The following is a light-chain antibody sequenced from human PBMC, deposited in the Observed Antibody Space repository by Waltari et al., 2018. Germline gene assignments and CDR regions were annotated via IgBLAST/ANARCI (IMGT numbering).Light chain of an antibody. CDR2: EGS. Sequence: QSALTQPASLSGSPGQSITISCTGTSRDVGSSNLVSWYQQHPGKAPKLLSYEGSKRPSGVSSRFSGYKSGNTASLTISGLQAEDEADYHCCSYAGGSAFVVFGGGTKLTVL. CDR1: SRDVGSSNL. V-gene: IGLV2-23*03. CDR3: CSYAGGSAFVV. J-gene: IGLJ2*01.